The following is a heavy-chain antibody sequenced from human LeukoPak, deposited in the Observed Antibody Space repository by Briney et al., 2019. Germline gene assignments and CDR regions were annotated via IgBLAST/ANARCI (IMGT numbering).Heavy chain of an antibody. CDR3: ARDLEL. V-gene: IGHV4-34*01. J-gene: IGHJ5*02. CDR1: GGSFSFYY. CDR2: INHSGST. Sequence: SETLSLTCAVYGGSFSFYYWSWIRQPPGKGLEWIGEINHSGSTNYSPSLKSRVTISVDTSKDQLSLKLNSVTAADTAVYYCARDLELWGQGTLVAVSS.